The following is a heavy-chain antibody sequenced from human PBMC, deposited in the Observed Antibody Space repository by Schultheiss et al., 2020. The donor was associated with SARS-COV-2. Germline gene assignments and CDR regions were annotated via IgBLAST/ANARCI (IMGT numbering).Heavy chain of an antibody. Sequence: SETLSLTCTVSGGSISSSSYYWGWIRQPPGKGLEWIGSIYYSGSTYYNPSLKSRVTISVDTSKNQFSLKLSSVTAADTAVYYCARHYCTNGVCYPPNWFDPWGQGTLVTVSS. CDR1: GGSISSSSYY. CDR2: IYYSGST. CDR3: ARHYCTNGVCYPPNWFDP. J-gene: IGHJ5*02. V-gene: IGHV4-39*01. D-gene: IGHD2-8*01.